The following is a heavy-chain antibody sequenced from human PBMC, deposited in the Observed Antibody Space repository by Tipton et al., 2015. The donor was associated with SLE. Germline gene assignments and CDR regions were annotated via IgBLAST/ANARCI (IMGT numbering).Heavy chain of an antibody. Sequence: SLRLSCAASGFTFHDYAMHWVRQAPGKGLEWVSGINWNSGRVGYADSVEGRFTISKDNTKNSLYLEMNSLRAEDTALYYCVKDIAIVWRAFDIWGQGTMVTVSS. J-gene: IGHJ3*02. D-gene: IGHD5/OR15-5a*01. CDR3: VKDIAIVWRAFDI. V-gene: IGHV3-9*01. CDR2: INWNSGRV. CDR1: GFTFHDYA.